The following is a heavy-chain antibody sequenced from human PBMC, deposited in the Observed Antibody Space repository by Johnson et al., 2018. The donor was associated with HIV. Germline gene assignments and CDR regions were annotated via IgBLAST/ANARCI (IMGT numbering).Heavy chain of an antibody. CDR3: ARDRGYCTNGVCYYDAFDI. CDR2: ISYDGSNK. Sequence: QVQLLESGGGVVQPGRSLRLSCAASGFTFTSYAMHWVRQAPGKGLEWVALISYDGSNKYYTDSVKGRFTISRDNSKNTMYLQMKSLRAEDTAVYYCARDRGYCTNGVCYYDAFDIWGQGTMVTVAA. CDR1: GFTFTSYA. V-gene: IGHV3-30-3*01. J-gene: IGHJ3*02. D-gene: IGHD2-8*01.